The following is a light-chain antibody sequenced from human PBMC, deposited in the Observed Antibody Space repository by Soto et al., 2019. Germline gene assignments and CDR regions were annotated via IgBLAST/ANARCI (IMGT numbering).Light chain of an antibody. CDR3: QSYENSRTGFYV. J-gene: IGLJ1*01. CDR1: SSDIGAGFD. V-gene: IGLV1-40*01. Sequence: QSVLTQPPSVSGAPGQRVTISCTGSSSDIGAGFDVHWYQHLPGTAPKLLIYGNTNRPSGVPGRCSGSKSGTSASLVITGLQAEDEADYYCQSYENSRTGFYVFGTGTKLTVL. CDR2: GNT.